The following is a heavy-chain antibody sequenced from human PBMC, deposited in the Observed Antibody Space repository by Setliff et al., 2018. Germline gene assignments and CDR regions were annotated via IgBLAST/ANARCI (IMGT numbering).Heavy chain of an antibody. Sequence: ASVKVSCKASGYTFTSYAMNWVRQAPGQGLEWMGWINTNTGNPTYAQGFTGRFVFSLDTSVSTAYLQISSLKAEDTAVYYCASSAKAARPGYHYYYMDVWGKGTTVTVSS. D-gene: IGHD6-6*01. CDR2: INTNTGNP. J-gene: IGHJ6*03. CDR3: ASSAKAARPGYHYYYMDV. V-gene: IGHV7-4-1*02. CDR1: GYTFTSYA.